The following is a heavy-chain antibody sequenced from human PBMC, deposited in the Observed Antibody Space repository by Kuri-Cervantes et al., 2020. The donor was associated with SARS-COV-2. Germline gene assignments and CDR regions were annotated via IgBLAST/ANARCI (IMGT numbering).Heavy chain of an antibody. CDR3: ASPRIVGATTLFAFDI. J-gene: IGHJ3*02. Sequence: GGSLRLSCKASGYNFTSHWIGWVRQMPGQGLEWMGIVYPGDSDTRYSPSFQGQVAISADKSISTAYLQWSSLKASDTAMYYCASPRIVGATTLFAFDIWGQGTMVTVSS. V-gene: IGHV5-51*01. CDR2: VYPGDSDT. CDR1: GYNFTSHW. D-gene: IGHD1-26*01.